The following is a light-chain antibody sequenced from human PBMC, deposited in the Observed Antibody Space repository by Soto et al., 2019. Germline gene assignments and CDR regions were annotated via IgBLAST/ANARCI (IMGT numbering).Light chain of an antibody. J-gene: IGKJ3*01. CDR2: DAS. CDR1: QSISSN. Sequence: EIVMTQSPATLSVSPGERATLSCRASQSISSNLAWYQHKPGQAPRLLIYDASTRATGIPARFSGSGSGTEFTLTISSLQSEDFVVYYCQQYNDWLGTFGPGTKVHLK. CDR3: QQYNDWLGT. V-gene: IGKV3-15*01.